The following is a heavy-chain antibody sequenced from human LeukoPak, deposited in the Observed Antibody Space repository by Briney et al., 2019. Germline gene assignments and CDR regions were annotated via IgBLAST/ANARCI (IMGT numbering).Heavy chain of an antibody. J-gene: IGHJ5*02. CDR3: ARGRGTPTRRCGYPPPGKYNWFDP. CDR2: INHSGST. Sequence: PSGTLSLTCAVYGGSFSGYYWSWIRQPPGKGLEWIGEINHSGSTNYNPSLKSRVTISVDTSKNQFSLKLSSVTAADTAVYYCARGRGTPTRRCGYPPPGKYNWFDPWGQGTLVTVSS. V-gene: IGHV4-34*01. CDR1: GGSFSGYY. D-gene: IGHD3-22*01.